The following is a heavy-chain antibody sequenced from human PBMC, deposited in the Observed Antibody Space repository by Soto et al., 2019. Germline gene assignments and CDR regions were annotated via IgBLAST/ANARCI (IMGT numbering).Heavy chain of an antibody. J-gene: IGHJ5*02. CDR1: GYTFTSYG. D-gene: IGHD1-1*01. V-gene: IGHV1-18*01. Sequence: QVQLVQSGAEVKKPGASVKVSCRASGYTFTSYGISWVRQAPGQGLEWMGWISAYNGNTNYAQKLQGRVTMTTDTSTSTAYMELRSLRSDDTAVYYCARDGEYNWNDGPANWFDPWGQGTLVTVSS. CDR3: ARDGEYNWNDGPANWFDP. CDR2: ISAYNGNT.